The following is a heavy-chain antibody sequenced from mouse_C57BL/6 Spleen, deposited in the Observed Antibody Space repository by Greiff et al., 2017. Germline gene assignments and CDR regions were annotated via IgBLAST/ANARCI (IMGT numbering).Heavy chain of an antibody. CDR2: IRLKSDNYAT. J-gene: IGHJ2*01. D-gene: IGHD1-1*01. V-gene: IGHV6-3*01. Sequence: EVKLLESGGGLVQPGGSMKLSCVASGFTFSNYWMNWVRQSPEKGLECVAQIRLKSDNYATHSAESVKGWFTISRDDYKSSVYLQMDNLRAEDTGIYYCTEDYGSNFDYWGQGTTLTVSS. CDR3: TEDYGSNFDY. CDR1: GFTFSNYW.